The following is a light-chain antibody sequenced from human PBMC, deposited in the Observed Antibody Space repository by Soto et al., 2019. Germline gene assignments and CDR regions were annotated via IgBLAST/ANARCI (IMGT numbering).Light chain of an antibody. J-gene: IGKJ3*01. CDR3: QQFGT. CDR2: DAS. CDR1: QDISNY. Sequence: DIQMTQSPSSLSASVGDRVTITCQASQDISNYLNWYQQKPGKAPKLLIYDASNLETGVPSRFSGSVSGTDFTFTISSLQPEDIATYYCQQFGTFGPGTKVDIK. V-gene: IGKV1-33*01.